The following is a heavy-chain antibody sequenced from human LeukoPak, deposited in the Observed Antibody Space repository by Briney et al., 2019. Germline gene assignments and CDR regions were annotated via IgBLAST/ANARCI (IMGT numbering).Heavy chain of an antibody. CDR1: GGSISSGGYS. Sequence: SQTLSLTCAVSGGSISSGGYSWSWIRQPPGKGLEWIGNIYHSGSTYYNPSLKSRVSISVDRSKNQFSLKLSSVTAADTAVYYCAGLVGRYSSGLYYYYFDYWGQGTLVTVSS. CDR3: AGLVGRYSSGLYYYYFDY. V-gene: IGHV4-30-2*01. J-gene: IGHJ4*02. CDR2: IYHSGST. D-gene: IGHD1-26*01.